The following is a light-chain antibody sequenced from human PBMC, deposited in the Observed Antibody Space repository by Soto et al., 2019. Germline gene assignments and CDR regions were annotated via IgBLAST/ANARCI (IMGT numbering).Light chain of an antibody. CDR2: AAS. CDR3: QQTFSIPFT. J-gene: IGKJ3*01. Sequence: DIQMTQSPPSLSASVGDKVTITCRASQSISTYLNWYQKKPGKAPKLLIYAASSVHNGVPSRFSGSGSGTDFTLTITSLQPEDFGTYYCQQTFSIPFTFGPGNTVDIK. CDR1: QSISTY. V-gene: IGKV1-39*01.